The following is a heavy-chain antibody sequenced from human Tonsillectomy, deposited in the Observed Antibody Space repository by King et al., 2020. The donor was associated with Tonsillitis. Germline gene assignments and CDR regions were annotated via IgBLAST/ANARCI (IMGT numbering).Heavy chain of an antibody. CDR1: GFTFSSYG. V-gene: IGHV3-30*18. CDR2: ISYDGNNK. Sequence: VQLVESGGGVVQPGKSLRLSCAAAGFTFSSYGMHWVRQAPGKGLEWVAMISYDGNNKYSADSVKGRFTISRDNSKNTLYLQMNSLRAEDTAVYYCAKDSGVEAVAGEFDSWGQGTLVTVSS. J-gene: IGHJ4*02. D-gene: IGHD6-19*01. CDR3: AKDSGVEAVAGEFDS.